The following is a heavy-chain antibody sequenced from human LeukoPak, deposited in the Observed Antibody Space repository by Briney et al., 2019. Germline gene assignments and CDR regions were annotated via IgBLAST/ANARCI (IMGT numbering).Heavy chain of an antibody. CDR2: ISSNGGST. Sequence: PGGSLRLSCAASGFTFSSYAMHWVRQAPGKGLEYVSAISSNGGSTYYANSVKGRFTISRDNSKNTLYLQMGGLRAEDMAVYYCARGAMVRGVIILAWYFDLWGRGTLVTVSS. V-gene: IGHV3-64*01. CDR3: ARGAMVRGVIILAWYFDL. D-gene: IGHD3-10*01. CDR1: GFTFSSYA. J-gene: IGHJ2*01.